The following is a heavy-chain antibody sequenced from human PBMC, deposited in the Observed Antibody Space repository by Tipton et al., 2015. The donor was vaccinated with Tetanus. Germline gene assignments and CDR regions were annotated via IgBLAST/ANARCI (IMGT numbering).Heavy chain of an antibody. CDR2: MYYSGTT. CDR1: GGSISSGGYS. V-gene: IGHV4-30-2*01. Sequence: LRLSCAVSGGSISSGGYSWTWIRQPPGKGLQWIGYMYYSGTTHYNPSLKSRITISIDRSKNQLSLTLTSVTAAGTAVYYCARATSTGAAYNWFDPWGQGTLVTVSS. CDR3: ARATSTGAAYNWFDP. J-gene: IGHJ5*02. D-gene: IGHD2-8*02.